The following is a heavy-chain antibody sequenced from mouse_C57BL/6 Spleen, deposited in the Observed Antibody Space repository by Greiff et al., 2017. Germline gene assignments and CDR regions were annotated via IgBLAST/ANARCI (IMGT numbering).Heavy chain of an antibody. CDR1: GYTFTDYE. J-gene: IGHJ4*01. Sequence: QVQLQQSGAELVRPGASVTLSCKASGYTFTDYEMHWVKQTPVHGLEWIGAIDPETGGTAYNQKFKGKAILTADKSSSTAYMELRSLTSEDSAVYYCTRREVYAYDGAMDYWGQGTSVTGSS. CDR3: TRREVYAYDGAMDY. D-gene: IGHD2-2*01. CDR2: IDPETGGT. V-gene: IGHV1-15*01.